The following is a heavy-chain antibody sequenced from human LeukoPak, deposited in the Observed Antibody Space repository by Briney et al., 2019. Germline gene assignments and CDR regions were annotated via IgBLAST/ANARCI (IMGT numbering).Heavy chain of an antibody. CDR1: GGSISSGGYY. Sequence: SETLSLTCTVSGGSISSGGYYWSWIRQHPGKGLEWIGYIYYSGSTYYNPSLKSRVTISVDTSKNQFSLKLSSVTAADTAVYYCARVSPRGSVDYWGQGTLVTVPS. CDR2: IYYSGST. D-gene: IGHD3-10*01. V-gene: IGHV4-31*03. J-gene: IGHJ4*02. CDR3: ARVSPRGSVDY.